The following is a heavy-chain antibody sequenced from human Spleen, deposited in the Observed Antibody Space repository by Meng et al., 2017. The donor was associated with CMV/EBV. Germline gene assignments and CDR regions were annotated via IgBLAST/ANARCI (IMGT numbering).Heavy chain of an antibody. J-gene: IGHJ4*02. CDR2: IHSDGST. V-gene: IGHV3-53*01. CDR3: ARGREAVGSYYFDY. CDR1: GFIVTGNY. D-gene: IGHD6-13*01. Sequence: GGSLRLSCAASGFIVTGNYMNRVRQAPGKGLEWVSVIHSDGSTHYADSVTGRFSISRDTSKNTLYLQMNSLRAEDTAVYYCARGREAVGSYYFDYWGQGTLVTVSS.